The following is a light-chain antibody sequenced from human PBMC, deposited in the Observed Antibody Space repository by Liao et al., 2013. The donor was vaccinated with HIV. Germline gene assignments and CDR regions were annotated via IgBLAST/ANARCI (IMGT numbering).Light chain of an antibody. V-gene: IGLV3-21*04. CDR2: YAS. CDR3: QVWDRSSDLRV. J-gene: IGLJ3*02. Sequence: SYVLTQPPSVSVAPGKTARITCGGNNIGSGGVHWYQQRPGQAPVLVIYYASDRPSGIPERFSGSNSGNTATLTISRVEAGDEADYYCQVWDRSSDLRVFGGGTKLTVL. CDR1: NIGSGG.